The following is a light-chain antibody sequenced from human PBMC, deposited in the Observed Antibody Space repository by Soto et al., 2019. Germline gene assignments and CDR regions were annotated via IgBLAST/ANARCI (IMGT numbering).Light chain of an antibody. J-gene: IGLJ2*01. CDR3: SSYTSSSTLV. CDR1: SSDVGGYNY. CDR2: DVT. Sequence: QSVLTQPASVSGSPGQSITISCTGTSSDVGGYNYVSWYQHHPGKAPKLMLYDVTNRPSGVSNRFSGSKSGNTASLTISGLPAEDEADYYCSSYTSSSTLVFGGGTKLTVL. V-gene: IGLV2-14*03.